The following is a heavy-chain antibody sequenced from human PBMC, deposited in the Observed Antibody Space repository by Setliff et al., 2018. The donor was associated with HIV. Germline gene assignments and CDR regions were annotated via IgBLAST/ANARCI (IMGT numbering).Heavy chain of an antibody. D-gene: IGHD2-2*01. CDR2: ISSNGGST. Sequence: GGSLRLSWSASGFTFSSYVMHWVRQAPGKGLEYVSAISSNGGSTYYADSVKGRFTISRDNSKNTLYLQMSSLRVEDTAVYYCVKAVIVVIPAAIFDYWGQGTLVTVSS. CDR1: GFTFSSYV. V-gene: IGHV3-64D*09. CDR3: VKAVIVVIPAAIFDY. J-gene: IGHJ4*02.